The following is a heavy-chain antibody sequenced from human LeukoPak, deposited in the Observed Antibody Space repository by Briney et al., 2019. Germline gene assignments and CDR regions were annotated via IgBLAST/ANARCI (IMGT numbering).Heavy chain of an antibody. CDR2: VNADAGTT. CDR3: ARVWGPTPIHYFDY. CDR1: GYSFTNYD. D-gene: IGHD3-16*01. V-gene: IGHV1-8*02. J-gene: IGHJ4*02. Sequence: APVKVSCKTSGYSFTNYDINWLRQATGQGPEWMGWVNADAGTTGYAQKFQGRVTMTRDTSRSTAYMELRSLTSEDTAVYYCARVWGPTPIHYFDYWGQGTLVTVSS.